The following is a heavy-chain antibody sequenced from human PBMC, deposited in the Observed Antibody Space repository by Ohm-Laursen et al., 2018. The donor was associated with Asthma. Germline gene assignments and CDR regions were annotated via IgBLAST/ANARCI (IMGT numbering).Heavy chain of an antibody. CDR3: ARSYGSGSYYYNWFDP. CDR2: IYYSGST. CDR1: GGSISSSSYY. Sequence: SDTLSLTCTVSGGSISSSSYYWGWIRQPPGKGLEWIGSIYYSGSTYYNPSLKSRVTISVDTSKNQFSLKLSSVTAADTAVYYCARSYGSGSYYYNWFDPWGQGTLVTVSS. J-gene: IGHJ5*02. V-gene: IGHV4-39*07. D-gene: IGHD3-10*01.